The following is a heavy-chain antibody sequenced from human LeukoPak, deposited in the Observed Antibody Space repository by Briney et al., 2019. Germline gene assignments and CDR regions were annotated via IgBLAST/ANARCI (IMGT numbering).Heavy chain of an antibody. J-gene: IGHJ4*02. CDR3: AWICTSSNCSLDF. V-gene: IGHV1-18*01. Sequence: ASVKVSCKASGYTFTSYAISWVRQAPGQGLEWMGWISPYNGNTNYAQNLQGRVTLTTDTSTSAAYLELRSLRSDDTAVYYCAWICTSSNCSLDFWGQGTLVTVSS. CDR1: GYTFTSYA. CDR2: ISPYNGNT. D-gene: IGHD2-2*01.